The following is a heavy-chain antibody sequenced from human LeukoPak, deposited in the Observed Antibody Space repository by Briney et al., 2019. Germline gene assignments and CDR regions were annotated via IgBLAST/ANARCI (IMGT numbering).Heavy chain of an antibody. D-gene: IGHD6-19*01. V-gene: IGHV1-2*02. CDR3: ARCPSWLVPYFDY. CDR1: GYTFTGYY. CDR2: INPNSGGT. Sequence: ASVKVSCKASGYTFTGYYRHWVRQAPGQGLEWMGWINPNSGGTNYAQKFQGRVTMTRDTSISTAYMELSRLRSDDTAVYYCARCPSWLVPYFDYWGQGTLVTVSS. J-gene: IGHJ4*02.